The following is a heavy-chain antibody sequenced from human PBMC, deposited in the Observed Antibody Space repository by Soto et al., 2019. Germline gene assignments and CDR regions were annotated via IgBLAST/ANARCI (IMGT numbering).Heavy chain of an antibody. V-gene: IGHV3-15*01. CDR2: IKSKTDGGTT. CDR3: TTGRFWSGYYVFDY. J-gene: IGHJ4*02. Sequence: KAGGSLRLSCAASGFTFSNAWMSWVRQAPGKGLEWVGRIKSKTDGGTTDYAAPVKGRFTISRDDSKNTLYLQMNSLKTEDTAVYYCTTGRFWSGYYVFDYWGQGTLVTVSS. D-gene: IGHD3-3*01. CDR1: GFTFSNAW.